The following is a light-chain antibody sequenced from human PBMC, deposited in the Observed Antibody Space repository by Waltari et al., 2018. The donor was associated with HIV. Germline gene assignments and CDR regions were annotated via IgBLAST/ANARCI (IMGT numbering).Light chain of an antibody. CDR2: DTD. Sequence: QAVVTQEPSLTVYPGGTLTLTCCSNTGVVTSGNYPLGFQQKPGQAPRTLIYDTDNTHSWTPARFSGSLLGGKAALTLSGAQPEDEADYYCLLSYSGNLIFGTGTKVTVL. CDR1: TGVVTSGNY. J-gene: IGLJ1*01. CDR3: LLSYSGNLI. V-gene: IGLV7-46*01.